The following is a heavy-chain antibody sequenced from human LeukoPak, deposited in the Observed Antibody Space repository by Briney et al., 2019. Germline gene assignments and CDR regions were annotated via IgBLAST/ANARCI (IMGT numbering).Heavy chain of an antibody. CDR1: GGTFSSYA. V-gene: IGHV1-69*05. CDR3: ARDSGRDGYNLDAFDI. J-gene: IGHJ3*02. D-gene: IGHD5-24*01. CDR2: IIPIFGTA. Sequence: SVKVSCKASGGTFSSYAISWVRQAPGQGLEWMGGIIPIFGTANYAQKFLGRVTITTDESTSTAYMELSSLRSEDTAVYYCARDSGRDGYNLDAFDIWGQGTMVTVSS.